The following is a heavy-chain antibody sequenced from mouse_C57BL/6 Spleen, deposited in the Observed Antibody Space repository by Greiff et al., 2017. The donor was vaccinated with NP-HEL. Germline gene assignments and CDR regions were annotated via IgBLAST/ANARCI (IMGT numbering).Heavy chain of an antibody. J-gene: IGHJ2*01. CDR2: IHPSDSDT. CDR1: GYTFTSYW. V-gene: IGHV1-74*01. CDR3: AIRGTTVVATGNYFDY. D-gene: IGHD1-1*01. Sequence: QVHVKQSGAELVKPGASVKVSCKASGYTFTSYWMHWVKQRPGQGLEWIGRIHPSDSDTNYNQKFKGKATLTVDKSSSTAYMQLSSLTSEDSAVYYCAIRGTTVVATGNYFDYWGQGTTLTVSS.